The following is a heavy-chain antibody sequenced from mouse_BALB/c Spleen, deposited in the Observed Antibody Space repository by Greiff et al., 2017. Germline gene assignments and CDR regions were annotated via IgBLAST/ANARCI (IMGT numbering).Heavy chain of an antibody. D-gene: IGHD1-1*01. J-gene: IGHJ4*01. CDR1: GFTFSSFG. CDR2: ISSGSSTI. V-gene: IGHV5-17*02. Sequence: EVMLVESGGGLVQPGGSRKLSCAASGFTFSSFGMHWVRQAPEKGLEWVAYISSGSSTIYYADTVKGRFTISRDNPKNTLFLQMTSLRSEDTAMYYCAREAWYYGSSYAMDYWGQGTSVTVSS. CDR3: AREAWYYGSSYAMDY.